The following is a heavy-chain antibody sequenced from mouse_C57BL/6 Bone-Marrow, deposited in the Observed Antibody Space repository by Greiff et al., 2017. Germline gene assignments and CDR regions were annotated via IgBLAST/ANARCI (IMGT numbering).Heavy chain of an antibody. CDR2: IDPSDSYT. J-gene: IGHJ3*01. V-gene: IGHV1-69*01. Sequence: QVQLQQPGAELVMPGASAKLSCKASGYTFTSYWMHWVKQRPGQGLEWIGEIDPSDSYTNYNQKFKGKSTLTVDKSSSTAYMQLSSLTSEDSAVYYCAREDYSFAYWGQGTLVTVSA. CDR1: GYTFTSYW. CDR3: AREDYSFAY. D-gene: IGHD1-1*01.